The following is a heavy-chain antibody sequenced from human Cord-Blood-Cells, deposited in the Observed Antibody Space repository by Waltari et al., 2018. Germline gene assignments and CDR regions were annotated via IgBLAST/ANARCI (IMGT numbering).Heavy chain of an antibody. CDR2: ISSSSSYI. J-gene: IGHJ4*02. CDR1: GFTFSSYS. D-gene: IGHD1-26*01. V-gene: IGHV3-21*01. CDR3: ARVRSGSYYFDY. Sequence: EVQLVESGGGLVKPGGSLRLSCAASGFTFSSYSMNWVRQGPGKGLERVSSISSSSSYIYYADAVKGRFTISRDNAKNSLYLQMNSLRAEDTAVYYCARVRSGSYYFDYWGQGTLVTVSS.